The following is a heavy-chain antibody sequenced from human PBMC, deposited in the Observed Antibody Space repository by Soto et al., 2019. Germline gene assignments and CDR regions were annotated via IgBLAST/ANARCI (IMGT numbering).Heavy chain of an antibody. CDR2: INAGNGNT. D-gene: IGHD4-17*01. CDR3: AGAPMYGDSSEPWYFVL. CDR1: GYTFDTYA. J-gene: IGHJ2*01. V-gene: IGHV1-3*01. Sequence: ASVKVSCKASGYTFDTYAIHWVRQAPGQRLEWMGWINAGNGNTMYSQNFLGRVSISRDTSANTAYLKLFSLTSANTAVYYCAGAPMYGDSSEPWYFVLGGRGPLVTVPS.